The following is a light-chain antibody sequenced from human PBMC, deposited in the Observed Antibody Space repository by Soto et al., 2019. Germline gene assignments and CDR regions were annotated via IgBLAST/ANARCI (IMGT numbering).Light chain of an antibody. J-gene: IGKJ1*01. Sequence: EIVLTQSPGTLSLSPGEIATLSCRASQSVSSTYLAWYQQKPGQAPRLLIYGASSRATGIQDRFSGSGSGTDFNITISRLEPEDFAVYYCQQYGSSPPWTVGQGTKVDI. CDR1: QSVSSTY. CDR3: QQYGSSPPWT. CDR2: GAS. V-gene: IGKV3-20*01.